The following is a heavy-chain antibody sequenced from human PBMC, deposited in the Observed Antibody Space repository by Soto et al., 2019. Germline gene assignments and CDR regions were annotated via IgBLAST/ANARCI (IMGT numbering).Heavy chain of an antibody. D-gene: IGHD5-12*01. CDR1: GVTFSSYA. CDR2: LYGSGGGI. Sequence: GGSLRLSCAASGVTFSSYAMIWIRQVPGKGLEWVSGLYGSGGGIHYADSVKGRFTISRDNSAYSVYLQMNDLRVEDSAVYYCAKDAVSLDPVWLAHDWGPATVVTVSS. J-gene: IGHJ4*02. V-gene: IGHV3-23*01. CDR3: AKDAVSLDPVWLAHD.